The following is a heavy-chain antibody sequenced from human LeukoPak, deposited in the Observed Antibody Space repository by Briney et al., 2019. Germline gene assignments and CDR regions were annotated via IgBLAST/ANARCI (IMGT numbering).Heavy chain of an antibody. V-gene: IGHV3-43D*04. D-gene: IGHD3-16*01. Sequence: GGSLRLSCAASGFTFDDYAMHWVRQAPGKGLEWVSLTSWDGGSTYYADSVKGRFTISRDNSKNSLYLQMNSLRAEDTALYYCAKDFTAEYVWGSYSYGYYGMDVWGKGTTVTVSS. CDR3: AKDFTAEYVWGSYSYGYYGMDV. J-gene: IGHJ6*04. CDR1: GFTFDDYA. CDR2: TSWDGGST.